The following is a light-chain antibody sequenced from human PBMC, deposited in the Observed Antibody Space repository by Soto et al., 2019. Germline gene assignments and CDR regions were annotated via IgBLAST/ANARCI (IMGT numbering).Light chain of an antibody. CDR3: QQRSNWPLT. J-gene: IGKJ3*01. CDR1: QSVSIY. CDR2: DAS. Sequence: EIVLTQSPATLSLSPGEIATLSCRASQSVSIYLAWYQQKPGQAPRLLIYDASNRATGIPARFSGGGSGTDFTLTISSLEPEDFAVYYCQQRSNWPLTFGPGTKVDNK. V-gene: IGKV3-11*01.